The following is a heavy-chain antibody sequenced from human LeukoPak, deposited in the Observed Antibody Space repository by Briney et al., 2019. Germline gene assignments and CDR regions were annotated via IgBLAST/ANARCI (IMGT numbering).Heavy chain of an antibody. CDR1: GGSISSYY. CDR3: VKSGGYGLIDY. D-gene: IGHD1-26*01. Sequence: PSETLSLTCTVSGGSISSYYWSWIRQPPGKGLEWIGNIYSSGSTYYNASLQSRVTISIDTSKNQFSLRLSSVTAADTAMYYCVKSGGYGLIDYWGQGTRVTVSS. V-gene: IGHV4-59*04. CDR2: IYSSGST. J-gene: IGHJ4*02.